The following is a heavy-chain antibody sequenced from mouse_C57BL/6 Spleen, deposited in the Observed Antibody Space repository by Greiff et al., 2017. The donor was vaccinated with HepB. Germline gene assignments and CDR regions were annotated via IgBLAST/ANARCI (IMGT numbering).Heavy chain of an antibody. D-gene: IGHD1-1*01. J-gene: IGHJ2*01. CDR2: INYDGSST. CDR3: ARVHYYYGSSGSYFDY. V-gene: IGHV5-16*01. CDR1: GFTFSDYY. Sequence: EVKLMESEGGLVQPGSSMKLSCTASGFTFSDYYMAWVRQVPEKGLEWVANINYDGSSTYYLDSLKSRFIISRDNAKNILYLQMSSLKSEDTATYYCARVHYYYGSSGSYFDYWGQGTTLTVSS.